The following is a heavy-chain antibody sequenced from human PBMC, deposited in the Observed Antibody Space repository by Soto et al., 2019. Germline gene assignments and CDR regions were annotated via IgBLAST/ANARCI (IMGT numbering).Heavy chain of an antibody. J-gene: IGHJ4*02. V-gene: IGHV3-74*01. CDR3: ERVGYCNGDCYSDY. CDR1: GFTFSSYL. D-gene: IGHD2-21*02. Sequence: GGSLRLSCAASGFTFSSYLMHWGRQVPGKDLMWVSRISGDGRSITYADSVKGRFTISRDSAKNTLYLQMHSLSAEDTAVYYCERVGYCNGDCYSDYWGQGTMGTSSS. CDR2: ISGDGRSI.